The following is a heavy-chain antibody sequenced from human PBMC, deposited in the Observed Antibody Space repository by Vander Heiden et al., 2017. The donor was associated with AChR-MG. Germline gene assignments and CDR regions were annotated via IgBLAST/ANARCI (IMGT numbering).Heavy chain of an antibody. J-gene: IGHJ3*02. V-gene: IGHV3-33*01. CDR2: IWYDGSNK. D-gene: IGHD6-25*01. CDR3: ARGSGDGDAFDI. Sequence: QVQPVASGRGVVQPGRSLRRSCAAPGFPFSNYGMHWVRQAPGKGLEWVAVIWYDGSNKYYADSVKGRFTISRDNSKNTLYLQMNSLRAEDTAIYYCARGSGDGDAFDIWGQGTMVTVSS. CDR1: GFPFSNYG.